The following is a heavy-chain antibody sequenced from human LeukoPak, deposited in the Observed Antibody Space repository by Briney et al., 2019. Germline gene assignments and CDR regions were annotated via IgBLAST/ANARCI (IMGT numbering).Heavy chain of an antibody. CDR1: GGTFSSYA. CDR2: IIPIFGTA. V-gene: IGHV1-69*13. J-gene: IGHJ3*02. D-gene: IGHD1-26*01. Sequence: SVKVSGKASGGTFSSYAISWVRQAPGQGLEWMGGIIPIFGTANYAQKFQGRVTITADESTSTAYMELSSLRSEDTAVYYCASTAHIGIVGATVNAFDIWGQGTMVTVSS. CDR3: ASTAHIGIVGATVNAFDI.